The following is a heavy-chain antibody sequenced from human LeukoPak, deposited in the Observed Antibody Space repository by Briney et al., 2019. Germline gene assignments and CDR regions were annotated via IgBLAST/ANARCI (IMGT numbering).Heavy chain of an antibody. V-gene: IGHV1-8*01. CDR2: MNPNSGNT. J-gene: IGHJ6*03. D-gene: IGHD3-3*01. CDR1: GYTFTSYD. Sequence: GASVKVSCKASGYTFTSYDINWVRQATGQGLEWMGWMNPNSGNTGYAQKFQGRVTMTRNTSISTAYMELSSLRSEDTAVYYCARGRSYDFWSGYYRGGNYYYYYMDVWGKGTTVTVS. CDR3: ARGRSYDFWSGYYRGGNYYYYYMDV.